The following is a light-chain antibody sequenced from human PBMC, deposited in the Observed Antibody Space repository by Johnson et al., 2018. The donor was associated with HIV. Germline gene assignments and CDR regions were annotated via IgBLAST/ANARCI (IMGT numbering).Light chain of an antibody. Sequence: QSVLTQPPSVSAAPGQKVTISCSGSSSNIGNNYVSWYQQLPGTAPKLLIYDNNKRPSGIPDRFSGSKSGTSATLGITGLRPGDEADYYCGTWDSSLSALAFGTGTKVTVL. CDR1: SSNIGNNY. CDR2: DNN. CDR3: GTWDSSLSALA. J-gene: IGLJ1*01. V-gene: IGLV1-51*01.